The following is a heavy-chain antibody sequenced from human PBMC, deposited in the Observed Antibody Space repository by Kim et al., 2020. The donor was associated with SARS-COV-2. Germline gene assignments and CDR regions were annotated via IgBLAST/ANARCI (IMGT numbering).Heavy chain of an antibody. V-gene: IGHV3-33*01. CDR3: ARGIIRRFDYYGMDV. D-gene: IGHD3-16*01. J-gene: IGHJ6*02. CDR1: GFTFSSYG. CDR2: IWYDGSNK. Sequence: GGSLRLSCAASGFTFSSYGMHWVRQAPGKGLEWVAVIWYDGSNKYYADSVKGRFTISRDNSKNTLYLQMNSLRAEDTAVYYCARGIIRRFDYYGMDVWGQGTTVTVSS.